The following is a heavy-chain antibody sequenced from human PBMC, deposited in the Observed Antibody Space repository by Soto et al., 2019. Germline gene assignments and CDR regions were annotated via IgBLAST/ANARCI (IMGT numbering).Heavy chain of an antibody. J-gene: IGHJ5*02. CDR2: ISASGGST. V-gene: IGHV3-23*01. Sequence: LRLSCAASGFTFSTFAMSWVRQAPGKGLEWVSVISASGGSTYYADSVKGRFTISRDNSNNTLYLQMNSLRVEDTAVYYCAKDPRVSFDPWGQGTLVTVSS. CDR1: GFTFSTFA. CDR3: AKDPRVSFDP.